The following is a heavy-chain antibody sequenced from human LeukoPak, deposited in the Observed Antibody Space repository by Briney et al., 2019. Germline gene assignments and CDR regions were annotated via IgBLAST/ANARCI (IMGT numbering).Heavy chain of an antibody. CDR3: AREAY. Sequence: PGGSLRLSCAASGFTFSRYWMSWVRQAPGKGLEWVASVKEDGSQKNYMDSAKGRFTISRDNAKKSLVLEMNSLRVEDTAVYYCAREAYWGPGILVTVSS. CDR2: VKEDGSQK. V-gene: IGHV3-7*01. J-gene: IGHJ4*02. CDR1: GFTFSRYW.